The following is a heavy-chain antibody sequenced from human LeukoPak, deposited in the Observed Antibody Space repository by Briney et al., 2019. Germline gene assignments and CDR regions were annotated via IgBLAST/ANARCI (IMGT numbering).Heavy chain of an antibody. V-gene: IGHV4-59*11. Sequence: PSETLSLTCTVSGGSISIHYWSWIRQPPGKGLEWLGYVYNSGSTDYNPSLKSRVTISADTSKNQFSLKLSSVTAADTAIYYCVRDRELFYWGQGTLVTVSS. CDR3: VRDRELFY. J-gene: IGHJ4*02. CDR2: VYNSGST. D-gene: IGHD1-7*01. CDR1: GGSISIHY.